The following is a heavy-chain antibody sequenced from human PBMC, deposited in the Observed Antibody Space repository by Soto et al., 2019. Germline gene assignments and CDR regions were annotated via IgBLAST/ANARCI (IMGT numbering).Heavy chain of an antibody. D-gene: IGHD3-3*01. V-gene: IGHV4-31*03. J-gene: IGHJ6*03. CDR2: IYYSGST. Sequence: SETLSLTCTVSGGSISSGGYYWSWIRQHPGKGLEWIGYIYYSGSTYYNPSLKSRVTISVDTSKNQFSLKLSSVTAADTAVYYCASVGPYFWRNYYYMDVWGKGTTVTVSS. CDR1: GGSISSGGYY. CDR3: ASVGPYFWRNYYYMDV.